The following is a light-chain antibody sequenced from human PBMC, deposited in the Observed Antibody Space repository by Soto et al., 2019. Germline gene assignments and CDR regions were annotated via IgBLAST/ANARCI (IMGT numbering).Light chain of an antibody. CDR2: KAS. Sequence: EIQMTQSPSTLSAFVGDRVTITCRASQSISRGLAWYQQKPGKAPKLLIYKASSLESGVLSRFSGSGSGTEFTLTISSLQPDDFATSYCQQYPGYTFGQGTKVEIK. V-gene: IGKV1-5*03. CDR1: QSISRG. CDR3: QQYPGYT. J-gene: IGKJ2*01.